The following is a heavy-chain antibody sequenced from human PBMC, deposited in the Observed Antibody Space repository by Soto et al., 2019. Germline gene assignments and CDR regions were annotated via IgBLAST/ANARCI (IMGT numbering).Heavy chain of an antibody. Sequence: ASVKVSCKASGYTFTGYYMHWVRQAPGQGLEWMGWINPNSGGTNYAQKFQGRVTMTRDTSISTAYMELSRLRSDDTAVYYCARLRLDIVVVVAGGIDVWGQGTTVTVYS. CDR2: INPNSGGT. CDR1: GYTFTGYY. CDR3: ARLRLDIVVVVAGGIDV. V-gene: IGHV1-2*02. J-gene: IGHJ6*02. D-gene: IGHD2-15*01.